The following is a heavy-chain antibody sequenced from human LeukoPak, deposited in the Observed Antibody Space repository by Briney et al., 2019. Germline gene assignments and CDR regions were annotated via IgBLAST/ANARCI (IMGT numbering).Heavy chain of an antibody. D-gene: IGHD3-22*01. CDR3: ARHNYPYDSGGYYYAY. J-gene: IGHJ4*02. CDR1: GFTFSSYR. CDR2: ISSSSSYI. V-gene: IGHV3-21*01. Sequence: KAGGSLRLSCAASGFTFSSYRMNWVRQAPGKGLEWVSSISSSSSYIYYADSVKGRFTISRENAKNSLYLQMNSLRAEDTAVYYCARHNYPYDSGGYYYAYWGQGTLVTVSS.